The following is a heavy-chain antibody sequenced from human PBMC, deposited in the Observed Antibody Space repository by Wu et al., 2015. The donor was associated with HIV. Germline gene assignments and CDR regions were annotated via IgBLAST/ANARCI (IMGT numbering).Heavy chain of an antibody. J-gene: IGHJ3*02. V-gene: IGHV1-46*01. CDR3: ARGTQELVPKSAFDI. D-gene: IGHD1-1*01. CDR1: GYTFTSYY. Sequence: QLVQSGAEVKKPGASVKFSCKASGYTFTSYYMHWVRQAPGQGLEWMGIIDPSDESTTYAQKFQGRVTMTRDTSTSTFYLDLSSLKSEDTAVYYCARGTQELVPKSAFDIWGQGTMVIVSS. CDR2: IDPSDEST.